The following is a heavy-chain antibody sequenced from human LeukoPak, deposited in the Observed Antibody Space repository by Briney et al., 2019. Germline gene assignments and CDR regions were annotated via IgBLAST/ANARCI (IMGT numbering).Heavy chain of an antibody. V-gene: IGHV4-59*01. CDR1: GGSISSYY. Sequence: SETLSLTCTVSGGSISSYYWSWIRQPPGKGLEWIGYIYYSGSTNYNPSLKSRVTISVDTSKNQFSLKLSSVTAADTAVYYCATPGDYDQGQFDYWGQGTLVTVSS. D-gene: IGHD3-22*01. J-gene: IGHJ4*02. CDR2: IYYSGST. CDR3: ATPGDYDQGQFDY.